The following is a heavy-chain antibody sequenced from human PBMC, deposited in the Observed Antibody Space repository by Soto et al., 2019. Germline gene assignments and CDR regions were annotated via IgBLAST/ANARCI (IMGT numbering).Heavy chain of an antibody. D-gene: IGHD1-7*01. CDR3: AREGLTGTIGLYYYYGMDV. V-gene: IGHV4-59*01. CDR1: GGSISSYY. J-gene: IGHJ6*02. Sequence: QVQLQESGPGLVKPSETLSLTCTVSGGSISSYYWSWIRQPPRKGLEWIGYIYYSGSTNYNPSLKSRVTISVDTSKTLFSLKLSSVTAADTAVYYCAREGLTGTIGLYYYYGMDVWGQGTTVTVSS. CDR2: IYYSGST.